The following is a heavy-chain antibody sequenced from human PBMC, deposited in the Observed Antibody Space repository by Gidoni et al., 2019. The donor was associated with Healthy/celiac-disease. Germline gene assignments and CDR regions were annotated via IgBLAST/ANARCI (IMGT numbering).Heavy chain of an antibody. Sequence: EVQLVESGGALVQPGGSLKSSCPASGFTFRGSAMHWVRQASGKGLEWVGRIRRKAKSYATAYAASVKGRFTISRDDSKNTAYLQMNSLKTEDTAVYYCTRRDCSGGSCYFDYWGQGTLVTVSS. CDR2: IRRKAKSYAT. CDR3: TRRDCSGGSCYFDY. V-gene: IGHV3-73*02. CDR1: GFTFRGSA. D-gene: IGHD2-15*01. J-gene: IGHJ4*02.